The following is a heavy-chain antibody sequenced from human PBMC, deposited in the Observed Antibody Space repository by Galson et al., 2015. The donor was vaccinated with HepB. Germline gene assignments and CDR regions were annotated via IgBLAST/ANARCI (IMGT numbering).Heavy chain of an antibody. CDR3: AKDWRSISSGWYHFDS. CDR1: GFTFNSYT. CDR2: ISYDGIHK. Sequence: SLRLSCAASGFTFNSYTMHWVRQAPGKGLEWVAVISYDGIHKYFAVFVKGRFTLSRDNSKNMLYLQISSLRPEDTAVYYCAKDWRSISSGWYHFDSWGQGTLVTVSS. D-gene: IGHD6-19*01. J-gene: IGHJ4*02. V-gene: IGHV3-30*18.